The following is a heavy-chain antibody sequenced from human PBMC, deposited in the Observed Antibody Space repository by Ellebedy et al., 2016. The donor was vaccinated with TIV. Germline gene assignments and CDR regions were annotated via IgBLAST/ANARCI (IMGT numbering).Heavy chain of an antibody. CDR1: GGSIYGSTSY. CDR3: ARTRDSAWQDTDN. V-gene: IGHV4-39*07. Sequence: MPSETLSLTCTVSGGSIYGSTSYWAWIRQPPGKGLEWIGNIFYSGDTYYKPSLKSRVTMSVDTSKNQFSLKLSSVTAADTAVYYCARTRDSAWQDTDNWGQGTLVTVSS. CDR2: IFYSGDT. J-gene: IGHJ4*02.